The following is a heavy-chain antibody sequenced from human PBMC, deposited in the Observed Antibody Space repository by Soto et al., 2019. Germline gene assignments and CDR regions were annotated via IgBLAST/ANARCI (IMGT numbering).Heavy chain of an antibody. CDR3: ARAAWGTMIVVVTDAFDI. Sequence: SVKVSCKASGGTFSSYAISWVRQAPGQGLEWMGGIIPIFGTANYAQKFQGRVTITADESTSTAYMELSSLRSEDTAVYYCARAAWGTMIVVVTDAFDIWGQGTTVTV. V-gene: IGHV1-69*13. CDR1: GGTFSSYA. D-gene: IGHD3-22*01. J-gene: IGHJ3*02. CDR2: IIPIFGTA.